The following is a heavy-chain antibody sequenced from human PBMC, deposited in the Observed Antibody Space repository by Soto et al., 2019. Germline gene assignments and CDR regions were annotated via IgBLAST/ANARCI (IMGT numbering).Heavy chain of an antibody. CDR3: AKGVQGYAIVFPYCGMDG. V-gene: IGHV3-23*01. CDR1: GFTFNNFA. Sequence: PVGSLRLSCSASGFTFNNFAMMWVRQAPGKGLEWVSTISGSGVSTYYADSVKGRFTISRDNSRNTLYLQMNSLRADDTAIYFCAKGVQGYAIVFPYCGMDGCGQGIPVIV. J-gene: IGHJ6*02. CDR2: ISGSGVST. D-gene: IGHD2-2*01.